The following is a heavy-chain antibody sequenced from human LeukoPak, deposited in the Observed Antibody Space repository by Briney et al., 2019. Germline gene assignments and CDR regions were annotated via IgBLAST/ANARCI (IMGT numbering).Heavy chain of an antibody. Sequence: SETLSLTCAVYGGSFSGYYWSWIRQPPGKGLEWIGEINHSGSTNYNPSLKSRVTISVDTSKNQFSLKLSSVTAADTAVYYCARVPIAAAGTDFDYWGQGTLVTVSS. V-gene: IGHV4-34*01. J-gene: IGHJ4*02. D-gene: IGHD6-13*01. CDR2: INHSGST. CDR1: GGSFSGYY. CDR3: ARVPIAAAGTDFDY.